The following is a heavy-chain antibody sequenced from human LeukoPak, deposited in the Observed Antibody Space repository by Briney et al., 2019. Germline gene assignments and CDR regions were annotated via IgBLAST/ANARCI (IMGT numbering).Heavy chain of an antibody. CDR3: AREKSPERKTWLQLGAFDV. CDR1: GGSISSGGYS. Sequence: PSETLSLTCAVSGGSISSGGYSWSWIRQPPGRGLEWIGYIYHSGSTYYNPSLKSRVTISVDRSKNQFSLKLSSVTAADTAVYYCAREKSPERKTWLQLGAFDVWGQGTVVTVSS. J-gene: IGHJ3*01. CDR2: IYHSGST. D-gene: IGHD5-24*01. V-gene: IGHV4-30-2*01.